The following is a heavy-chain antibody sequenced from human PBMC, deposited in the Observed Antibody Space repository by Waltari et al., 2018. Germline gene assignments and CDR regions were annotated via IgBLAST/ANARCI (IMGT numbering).Heavy chain of an antibody. CDR1: GYTFTSYG. CDR3: AVGIMVPTPPPGTTFDY. V-gene: IGHV1-18*01. D-gene: IGHD2-8*01. CDR2: ISAYNGNT. J-gene: IGHJ4*02. Sequence: QVQLVQSGAEVKKPGASVKVSCKASGYTFTSYGISWVRQAPGQGLEWMGWISAYNGNTNYAQKLQGRVTMTTDTSTSTAYMELRSLRSDDTAVYYCAVGIMVPTPPPGTTFDYWGQGTLVTVSS.